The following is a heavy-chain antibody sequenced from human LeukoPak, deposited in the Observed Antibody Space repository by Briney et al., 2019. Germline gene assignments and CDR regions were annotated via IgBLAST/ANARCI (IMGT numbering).Heavy chain of an antibody. D-gene: IGHD4-23*01. CDR1: GDSISNRNC. CDR2: IYHNGAT. V-gene: IGHV4-4*02. J-gene: IGHJ4*02. Sequence: SETLSLTCTVSGDSISNRNCWTWVRQPPGKGLEWIGEIYHNGATHYKPSLKSRVTMSLDKSKNQFSLKLNSVTAADTAVYYCVRNAGNSDYDSWGQGTLVTVSS. CDR3: VRNAGNSDYDS.